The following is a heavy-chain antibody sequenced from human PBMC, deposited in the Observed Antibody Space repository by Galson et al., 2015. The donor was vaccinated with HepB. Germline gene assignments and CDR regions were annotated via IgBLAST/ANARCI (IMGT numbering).Heavy chain of an antibody. D-gene: IGHD3-3*01. V-gene: IGHV1-24*01. J-gene: IGHJ5*02. CDR1: GYTLTELS. CDR2: FDPEDGET. Sequence: QSGEEVKKPGESLRISCKVSGYTLTELSMHWVRQAPGKGLEWMGGFDPEDGETIYAQKFQGRVTMTEDTSTDTAYMELSSLRSEDTPVYYCAGSRVVTINWFDPWGQGTLVTVSS. CDR3: AGSRVVTINWFDP.